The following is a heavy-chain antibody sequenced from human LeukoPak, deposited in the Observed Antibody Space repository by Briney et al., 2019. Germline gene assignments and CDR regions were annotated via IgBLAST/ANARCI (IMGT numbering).Heavy chain of an antibody. Sequence: GGSLRLSCAASGFSFAGYWMSWVRQAPGKGLEWVANIKQDGSEKYYLDSVKGRFTISRDNAKNSLYLQMDSLRVEDTAVYYCARSRSGGRGGFDYWGQGTLVSVSS. D-gene: IGHD2-15*01. CDR1: GFSFAGYW. CDR2: IKQDGSEK. V-gene: IGHV3-7*01. CDR3: ARSRSGGRGGFDY. J-gene: IGHJ4*02.